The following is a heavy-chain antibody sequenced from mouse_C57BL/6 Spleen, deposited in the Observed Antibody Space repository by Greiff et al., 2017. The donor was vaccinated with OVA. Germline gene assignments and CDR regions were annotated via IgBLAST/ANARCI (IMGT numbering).Heavy chain of an antibody. D-gene: IGHD2-4*01. Sequence: DVQLQESGPELVKPGASVKMSCKASGYTFTDYHMHWVKQSPGKSLEWIGNINPNNGGTSYNRKFKGKATLTVNKSSSTAYMELRSLTSEDSAVYYCARQDYGWYFDVWGTGTTVTVSS. CDR1: GYTFTDYH. V-gene: IGHV1-22*01. CDR2: INPNNGGT. CDR3: ARQDYGWYFDV. J-gene: IGHJ1*03.